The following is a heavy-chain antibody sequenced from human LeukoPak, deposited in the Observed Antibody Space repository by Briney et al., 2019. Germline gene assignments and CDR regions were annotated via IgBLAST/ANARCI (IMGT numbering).Heavy chain of an antibody. CDR2: IYSGGST. J-gene: IGHJ4*02. CDR1: GFTVSRNY. D-gene: IGHD2-21*01. V-gene: IGHV3-53*01. CDR3: ARGYCGRDCRYLEAYYFDY. Sequence: PGGSLRLSCAASGFTVSRNYMSWVRQAPGKGLEWVSVIYSGGSTYYADSVKGRFTISRDNSKNTLYLQMNSLRAEDTAVYYCARGYCGRDCRYLEAYYFDYWGQGTLVTVSS.